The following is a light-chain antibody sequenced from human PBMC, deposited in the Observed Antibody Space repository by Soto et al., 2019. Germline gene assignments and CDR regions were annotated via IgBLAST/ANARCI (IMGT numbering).Light chain of an antibody. J-gene: IGLJ1*01. CDR2: EVS. CDR3: NSYTGSNTYV. CDR1: SSDVGSYNR. Sequence: QSALTQPPSVSGSPGQSVTISCTGTSSDVGSYNRVSWYQQPPGTAPKLMIYEVSNRPSGVPDRFSGSKSGNTASLTISWLQPEDEADYYCNSYTGSNTYVFGTGTKVTVL. V-gene: IGLV2-18*02.